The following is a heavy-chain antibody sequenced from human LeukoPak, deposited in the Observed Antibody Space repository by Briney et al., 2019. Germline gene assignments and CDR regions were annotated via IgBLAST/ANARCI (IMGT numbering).Heavy chain of an antibody. CDR3: ARDGFEEVGYFDY. J-gene: IGHJ4*02. D-gene: IGHD3-9*01. Sequence: PTGGSLRLSCVVSGFTFRSYSMNWVRQAPGKGLEWVSFISSGISTIYYADSVKGRFTISRDNAENSLYLQMNSLRAEDTAVYYCARDGFEEVGYFDYWGQGTLVTVSS. CDR1: GFTFRSYS. V-gene: IGHV3-48*01. CDR2: ISSGISTI.